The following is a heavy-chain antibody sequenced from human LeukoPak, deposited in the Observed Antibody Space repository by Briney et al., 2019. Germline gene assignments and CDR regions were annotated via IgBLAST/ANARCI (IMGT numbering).Heavy chain of an antibody. D-gene: IGHD3-10*01. V-gene: IGHV4-39*02. CDR3: AANSADYNTLGSSYKV. CDR2: ISYSGTT. CDR1: GASVTSSPYF. Sequence: SETLSLTCIVSGASVTSSPYFWGWIRQSPGQGLEWIGTISYSGTTYYNPSLRSRLTVSVDTSKNNLSLKLSSVTAADTAVYYCAANSADYNTLGSSYKVWGQGTLVTVSS. J-gene: IGHJ4*02.